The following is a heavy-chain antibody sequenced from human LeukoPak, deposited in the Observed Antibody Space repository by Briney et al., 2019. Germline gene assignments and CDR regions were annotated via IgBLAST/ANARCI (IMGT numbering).Heavy chain of an antibody. V-gene: IGHV3-23*01. Sequence: GGSLRLSCAASGFTFSSYAMSWVRQAPGKGLEWVSAISGSGGSTYYADSVKGRFTISRDDSKNTLYLQMNSLRAEDTAVYYCAKLNHPRVVVVAAQFDYWGQGTLVTVSS. CDR1: GFTFSSYA. CDR3: AKLNHPRVVVVAAQFDY. D-gene: IGHD2-15*01. J-gene: IGHJ4*02. CDR2: ISGSGGST.